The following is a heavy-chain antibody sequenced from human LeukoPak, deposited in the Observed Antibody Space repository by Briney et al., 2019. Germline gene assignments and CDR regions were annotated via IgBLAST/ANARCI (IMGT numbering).Heavy chain of an antibody. CDR2: IRSKANNYAT. CDR1: GFTFSGSA. D-gene: IGHD6-13*01. V-gene: IGHV3-73*01. CDR3: TADPLYYYGMDV. J-gene: IGHJ6*02. Sequence: GGSLTLSCAASGFTFSGSAMHWVRQASGKGLEWVGRIRSKANNYATTYAASVKGRFTISRDDSKNTAYLQMNSLKTEDTAVYYYTADPLYYYGMDVWGQGTTVTVSS.